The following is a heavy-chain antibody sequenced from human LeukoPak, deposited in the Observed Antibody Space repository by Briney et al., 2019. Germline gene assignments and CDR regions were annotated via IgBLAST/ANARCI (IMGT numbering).Heavy chain of an antibody. CDR2: IYSGGST. D-gene: IGHD4-17*01. CDR3: ARAVAYGDYGAYGMDV. Sequence: GGPLRLSCAASGFSVSSNYMTWVRQAPGKGLEWVSVIYSGGSTYYADSVKGRFTISRDNSKNTLYLQMNSLRAEDTAVYYCARAVAYGDYGAYGMDVWGQGTTVTVSS. V-gene: IGHV3-53*01. CDR1: GFSVSSNY. J-gene: IGHJ6*02.